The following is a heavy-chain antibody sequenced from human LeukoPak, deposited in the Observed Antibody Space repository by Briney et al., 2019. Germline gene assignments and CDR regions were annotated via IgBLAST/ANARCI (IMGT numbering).Heavy chain of an antibody. V-gene: IGHV3-30*18. CDR2: ISYDGSNK. D-gene: IGHD6-19*01. J-gene: IGHJ5*02. CDR3: AKDQGYSSGWYGAQEFDP. Sequence: GGSLRLSCAASGFTFNSYGMHWVRQAPGKGLEWVAVISYDGSNKYYADSVKGRFTISRDNSKNTLYLQMNSLRAEDTAVYYCAKDQGYSSGWYGAQEFDPWGQGTLVTVSS. CDR1: GFTFNSYG.